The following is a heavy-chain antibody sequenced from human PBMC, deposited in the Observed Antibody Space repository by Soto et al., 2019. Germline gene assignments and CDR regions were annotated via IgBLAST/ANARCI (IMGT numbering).Heavy chain of an antibody. CDR2: ISSSSGTI. V-gene: IGHV3-48*02. CDR3: AREDPGSANADDMDV. CDR1: GFTFRSYS. Sequence: EVQLVESGGGLVQPGGSLRLSCVASGFTFRSYSLNWVRQAPGKGLEWISYISSSSGTIYYADSVKGRFTISRDNAENSLYLQMNSLRDDDTAVYYCAREDPGSANADDMDVWGQGTTVTVSS. J-gene: IGHJ6*02. D-gene: IGHD3-10*01.